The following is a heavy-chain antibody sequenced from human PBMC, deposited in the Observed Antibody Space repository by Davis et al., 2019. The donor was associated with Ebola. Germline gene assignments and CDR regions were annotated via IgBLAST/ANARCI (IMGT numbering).Heavy chain of an antibody. V-gene: IGHV4-34*01. J-gene: IGHJ6*02. D-gene: IGHD1-20*01. CDR1: GGSFSGYY. Sequence: SETLSLTCAVYGGSFSGYYWSWIRQLPGKGLEWIGEINHSGSTNYNPSLKSRVTISVDTSKNQFSLKLSSVTAADTAVYYCARITGTDLDPYYYYYGMDVWGQGTTVTVSS. CDR2: INHSGST. CDR3: ARITGTDLDPYYYYYGMDV.